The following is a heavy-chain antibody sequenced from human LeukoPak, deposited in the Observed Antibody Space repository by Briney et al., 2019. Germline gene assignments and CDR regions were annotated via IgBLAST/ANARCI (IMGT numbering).Heavy chain of an antibody. CDR3: VKEGVEYSYSYGDY. Sequence: GGSLRLSCAASGFSFNNYAMYWVRQAPGKELEWVALISYDGGDKYYAESMKGRITISRDNAENTLYLQMNNLRPDDTAFYFCVKEGVEYSYSYGDYWGQGTLVTVSS. CDR1: GFSFNNYA. D-gene: IGHD3-16*01. CDR2: ISYDGGDK. J-gene: IGHJ4*02. V-gene: IGHV3-30*18.